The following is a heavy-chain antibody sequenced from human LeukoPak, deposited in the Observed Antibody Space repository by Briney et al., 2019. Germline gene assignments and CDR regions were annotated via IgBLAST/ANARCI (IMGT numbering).Heavy chain of an antibody. Sequence: GGSLRLSCAASGFTFSSYAMSWVRQAPGKGLEWVAVIQYNGEHISYADSVKGRFTISRDNSKSTLYLQMNSLRVADTAVYYCAQDGGHGGYFDYWGQGTPVTVAS. CDR2: IQYNGEHI. CDR3: AQDGGHGGYFDY. V-gene: IGHV3-30*04. D-gene: IGHD3-16*01. J-gene: IGHJ4*02. CDR1: GFTFSSYA.